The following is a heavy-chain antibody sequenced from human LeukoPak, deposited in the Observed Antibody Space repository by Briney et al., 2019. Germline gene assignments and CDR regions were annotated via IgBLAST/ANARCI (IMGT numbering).Heavy chain of an antibody. D-gene: IGHD4-23*01. CDR3: ARVWTTVEYYMDV. V-gene: IGHV3-30*03. J-gene: IGHJ6*03. CDR1: GFTFSSYG. CDR2: ISYDGSNK. Sequence: GGSLRLSCAASGFTFSSYGMHWVRQAPGKGLEWVAVISYDGSNKYYADSVKGRFTISRDNSKNTLYLQMNSLRAEDTAVYYCARVWTTVEYYMDVWGKGTTVTVSS.